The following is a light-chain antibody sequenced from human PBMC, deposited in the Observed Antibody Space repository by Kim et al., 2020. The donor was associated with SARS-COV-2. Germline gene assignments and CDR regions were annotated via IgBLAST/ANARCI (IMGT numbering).Light chain of an antibody. V-gene: IGLV1-44*01. Sequence: QRVTISCSGSHPNSESNTVNWYQQLPGTAPKLLIYSDNQRPSGVPERFSGSKSGTSASLAISGLQSEDEGDYYCAAWDDSLNGNVIFGGGTKVTVL. CDR3: AAWDDSLNGNVI. CDR2: SDN. CDR1: HPNSESNT. J-gene: IGLJ2*01.